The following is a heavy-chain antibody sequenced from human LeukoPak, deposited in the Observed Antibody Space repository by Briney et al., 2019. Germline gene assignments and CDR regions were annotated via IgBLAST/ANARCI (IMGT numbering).Heavy chain of an antibody. J-gene: IGHJ5*02. V-gene: IGHV3-15*04. CDR2: IETEADGGTT. D-gene: IGHD6-13*01. Sequence: PGGSLRLSCAASGFIFNTAWMNWVRQAPGKGLEWVGRIETEADGGTTDCATSVKGRFTVSRDDSKNTLFLQMNSLKAEDTAVYYCAPGGVAAAGGRVDWFDPWGQGTLVTVSS. CDR1: GFIFNTAW. CDR3: APGGVAAAGGRVDWFDP.